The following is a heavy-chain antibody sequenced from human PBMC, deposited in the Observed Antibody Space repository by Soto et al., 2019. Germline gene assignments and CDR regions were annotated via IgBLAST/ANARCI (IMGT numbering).Heavy chain of an antibody. J-gene: IGHJ4*02. CDR2: INGGNGNT. CDR1: GNTVPNYA. D-gene: IGHD3-22*01. CDR3: AKDYYDSSGYYPPALLFDY. Sequence: ASVKVSCKASGNTVPNYAIHWVRQAPGQRLEWMGWINGGNGNTYYSEHFQGRVTITRDTSASTAYMELSSLRSEDTAVYYCAKDYYDSSGYYPPALLFDYWGQGTLVTVSS. V-gene: IGHV1-3*01.